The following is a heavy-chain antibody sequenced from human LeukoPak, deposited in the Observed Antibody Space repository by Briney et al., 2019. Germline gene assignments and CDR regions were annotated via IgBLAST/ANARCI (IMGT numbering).Heavy chain of an antibody. D-gene: IGHD5-12*01. CDR1: GFTFGDYA. CDR2: IRAKLYGAAT. J-gene: IGHJ4*02. V-gene: IGHV3-49*04. Sequence: PGRSLRLSCAASGFTFGDYAMSWVRQAPGKGLECVGFIRAKLYGAATEYAASVKGRFTILRDDSKSIAYLQMDSLKAEDTAVYYCTRGVVGGYDPYYFDHSGQGTLVTVSS. CDR3: TRGVVGGYDPYYFDH.